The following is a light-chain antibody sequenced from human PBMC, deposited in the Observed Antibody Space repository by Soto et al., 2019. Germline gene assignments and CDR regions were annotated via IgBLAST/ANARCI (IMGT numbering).Light chain of an antibody. CDR2: VEGSGSF. V-gene: IGLV4-60*02. J-gene: IGLJ3*02. Sequence: QPVLTQSSSASASVGSSVKLTCTLSSGHSSHIIAWHQQQPGKAPRYLMKVEGSGSFNKGSGVPDRFSGYRSGADRYLTISNLQFEDEADYYCETWDSNTWVFGGGTKLTVL. CDR1: SGHSSHI. CDR3: ETWDSNTWV.